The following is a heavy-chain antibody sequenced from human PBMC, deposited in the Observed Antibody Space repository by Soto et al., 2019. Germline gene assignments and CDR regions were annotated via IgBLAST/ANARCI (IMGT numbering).Heavy chain of an antibody. CDR1: GFIFKMYW. D-gene: IGHD3-10*01. J-gene: IGHJ4*02. CDR3: TRGPRPISTGTGAY. V-gene: IGHV3-74*01. CDR2: IYNDGTYS. Sequence: GGSLRLSCAASGFIFKMYWMHWVRQSPGKGLVWISRIYNDGTYSDYADSVRGRFTISRDNGNDTLYLQMNNLRAEDSGLYYCTRGPRPISTGTGAYWGQGTQVTVSS.